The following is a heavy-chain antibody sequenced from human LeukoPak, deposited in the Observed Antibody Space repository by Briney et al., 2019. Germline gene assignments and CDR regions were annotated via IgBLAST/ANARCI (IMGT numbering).Heavy chain of an antibody. CDR3: AREDSSGWNKLVDY. D-gene: IGHD6-19*01. V-gene: IGHV1-18*01. J-gene: IGHJ4*02. CDR2: ISANNRNI. Sequence: ASVKVSCKASGYTFASYGLAWVRQAPGQGLEWMGWISANNRNIYYAPNLQGRVTMTKDTSTSTAYMELRSLRSDDTAVYYCAREDSSGWNKLVDYWGQGTLVTVSS. CDR1: GYTFASYG.